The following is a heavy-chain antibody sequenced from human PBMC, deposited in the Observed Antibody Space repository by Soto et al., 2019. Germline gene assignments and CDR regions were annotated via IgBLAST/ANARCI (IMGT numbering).Heavy chain of an antibody. CDR2: ISAYNGNT. Sequence: APAEVSCEASGYTVTSYGISWARQAPGQGLEWMGWISAYNGNTNYAQKLQGRVTMTTDTSTSTAYMELRSLRSDDTAVYYCARDWMRITIFGVVTGYYFDYWGQGTLVTVSS. D-gene: IGHD3-3*01. CDR1: GYTVTSYG. CDR3: ARDWMRITIFGVVTGYYFDY. V-gene: IGHV1-18*01. J-gene: IGHJ4*02.